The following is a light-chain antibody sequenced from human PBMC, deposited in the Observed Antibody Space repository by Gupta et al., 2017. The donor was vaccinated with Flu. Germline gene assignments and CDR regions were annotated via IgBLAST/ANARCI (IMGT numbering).Light chain of an antibody. CDR2: ETS. V-gene: IGKV1-5*03. J-gene: IGKJ2*03. CDR3: QRYDNFPNS. CDR1: QNVDRW. Sequence: DNQMPQSPSTLSASVGDRVTITCRASQNVDRWLAWYQQRPGRAPKLLIYETSNLESGVPSRFSGSGSGTEFTLTISSLQPDDFATYCCQRYDNFPNSFGQGTKVEIK.